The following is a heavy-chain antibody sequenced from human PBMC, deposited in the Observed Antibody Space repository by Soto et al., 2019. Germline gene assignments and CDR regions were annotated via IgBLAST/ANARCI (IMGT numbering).Heavy chain of an antibody. D-gene: IGHD5-18*01. CDR3: AREGGVGTAMARFDP. J-gene: IGHJ5*02. CDR2: IIPIFGTA. CDR1: GGTFSSYA. V-gene: IGHV1-69*13. Sequence: ASVKVSCKASGGTFSSYAISWVRQAPGQGLEWMGGIIPIFGTANYAQKFQGRVTITADESTSTAYMELSSLRSEDTAVYYCAREGGVGTAMARFDPRGQGTLVTVSS.